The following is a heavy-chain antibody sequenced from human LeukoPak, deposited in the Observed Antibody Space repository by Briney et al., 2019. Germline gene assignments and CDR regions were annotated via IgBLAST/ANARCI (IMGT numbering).Heavy chain of an antibody. J-gene: IGHJ4*02. CDR3: ARDQGIVGAFDY. V-gene: IGHV4-59*01. D-gene: IGHD3-22*01. Sequence: SETLSLTCTVSGGSISTYYGNWIRQAPGKGLEWIGYIFYRGSTNNNPSLKSRVTISVDTSKNQFSLKLTSVTAADTAVYYCARDQGIVGAFDYWGQGTLVTVSS. CDR2: IFYRGST. CDR1: GGSISTYY.